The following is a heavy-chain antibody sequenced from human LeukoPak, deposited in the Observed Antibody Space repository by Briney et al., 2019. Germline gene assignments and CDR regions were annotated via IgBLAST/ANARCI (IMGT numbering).Heavy chain of an antibody. J-gene: IGHJ5*02. CDR1: GITFGNNW. Sequence: PGGSLRLSCAASGITFGNNWMHWVRQGPGEGLVWISRINSDGGGAIYADSVKGRLTVSRDNAKNTLYLQMNRLRAEDTAVYYCARDVPHNSFDTWGQGTLVTVSS. V-gene: IGHV3-74*01. CDR3: ARDVPHNSFDT. CDR2: INSDGGGA.